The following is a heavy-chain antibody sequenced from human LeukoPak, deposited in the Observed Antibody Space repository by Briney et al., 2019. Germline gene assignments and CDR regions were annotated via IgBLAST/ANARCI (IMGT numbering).Heavy chain of an antibody. CDR2: IYYSGST. V-gene: IGHV4-39*01. Sequence: SETLSLTCTASGGSISSSSYYWGWLRQPPGTGLEWIGSIYYSGSTYYNPSLKSRVTISVDTSKNQFSLKLSSVTAADTAVYYCASDRSDGWHPKGFQDYWGQGTLVTVSS. D-gene: IGHD5-24*01. J-gene: IGHJ4*02. CDR1: GGSISSSSYY. CDR3: ASDRSDGWHPKGFQDY.